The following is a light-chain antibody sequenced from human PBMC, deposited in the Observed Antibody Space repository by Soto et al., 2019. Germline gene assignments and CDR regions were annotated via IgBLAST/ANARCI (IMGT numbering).Light chain of an antibody. CDR1: SSDVGGYNY. Sequence: QCALTQPASVSGSPVQSITISCTGTSSDVGGYNYVSWYQQHPGKAPKLMIYDVSNRPSGVSNRFSGSKSGNTASLTISGLQAEDEADYYCSSYTSSSTLYVFGTGTKVTVL. CDR2: DVS. V-gene: IGLV2-14*01. J-gene: IGLJ1*01. CDR3: SSYTSSSTLYV.